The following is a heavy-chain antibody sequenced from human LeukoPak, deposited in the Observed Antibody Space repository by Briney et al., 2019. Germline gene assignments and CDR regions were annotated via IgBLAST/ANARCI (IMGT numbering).Heavy chain of an antibody. J-gene: IGHJ6*02. CDR3: ARDPYSRSWSYGMDV. D-gene: IGHD6-13*01. CDR2: IKEDGSEE. CDR1: GFTFSTYW. V-gene: IGHV3-7*05. Sequence: GGSLRLSCTASGFTFSTYWMSWVRQAPEKGLEWVANIKEDGSEEVYVDSVKGRFTISRDNAKSSLYLQMNSLRTEDTAVYYCARDPYSRSWSYGMDVWGQGTTVTVSS.